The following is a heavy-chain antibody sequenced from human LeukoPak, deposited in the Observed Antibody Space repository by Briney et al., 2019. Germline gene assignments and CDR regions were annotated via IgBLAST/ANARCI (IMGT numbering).Heavy chain of an antibody. CDR1: GGTFSSYA. D-gene: IGHD6-19*01. CDR3: ARAVAGRDDAFDI. J-gene: IGHJ3*02. V-gene: IGHV1-69*13. Sequence: SVKVSCKASGGTFSSYAISWVRQAPGQGLEWMGGIIPIFGTANYAQKFQGRVTITADESTSTAYMELSSLRSEDTAVYYCARAVAGRDDAFDIWGQGTMFTVSS. CDR2: IIPIFGTA.